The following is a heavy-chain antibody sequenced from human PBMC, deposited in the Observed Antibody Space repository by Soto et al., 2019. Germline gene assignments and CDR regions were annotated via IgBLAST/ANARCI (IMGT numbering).Heavy chain of an antibody. CDR1: GFTFSSYG. CDR3: AKGIEMATINPFDY. Sequence: GGSLRLSCAASGFTFSSYGMHWVRQAPGKGLEWVAVISYDGSNKYYADSVKGRFTISRDNSKNTLYLQMNSLRAEDTAVYYCAKGIEMATINPFDYWGQGTLVTVSS. CDR2: ISYDGSNK. D-gene: IGHD5-12*01. J-gene: IGHJ4*02. V-gene: IGHV3-30*18.